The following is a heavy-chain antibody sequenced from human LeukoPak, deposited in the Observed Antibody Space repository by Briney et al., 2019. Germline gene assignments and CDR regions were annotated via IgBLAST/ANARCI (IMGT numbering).Heavy chain of an antibody. CDR1: GFTFDDYT. CDR3: AKVMIRGDGYNGAFDI. V-gene: IGHV3-43*01. Sequence: GGSLRLSCAASGFTFDDYTMHWVRQAPGKGLEWVSLISWDGGSTYYADSVKGRFTISRDNSKNSLYLQMNSLRTEDTALYYCAKVMIRGDGYNGAFDIWGQGTMVTVSS. J-gene: IGHJ3*02. CDR2: ISWDGGST. D-gene: IGHD5-24*01.